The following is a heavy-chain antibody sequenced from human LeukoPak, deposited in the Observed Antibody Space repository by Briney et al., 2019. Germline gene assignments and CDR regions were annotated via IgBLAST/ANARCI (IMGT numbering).Heavy chain of an antibody. Sequence: GGSLRRACTGSRFTFGDYAISWVRQAPGKGLEWLGFIRSKDNDGTTDYAASVKGRFIISRDDSKSIAYLQMNSLKTEDTAVYYCTRSAFDYWGQGTLVTVSS. CDR1: RFTFGDYA. J-gene: IGHJ4*02. CDR2: IRSKDNDGTT. CDR3: TRSAFDY. V-gene: IGHV3-49*04. D-gene: IGHD2-2*01.